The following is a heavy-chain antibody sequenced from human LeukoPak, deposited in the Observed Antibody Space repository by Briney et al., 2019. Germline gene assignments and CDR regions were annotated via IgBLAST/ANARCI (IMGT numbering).Heavy chain of an antibody. V-gene: IGHV1-69*05. J-gene: IGHJ6*03. CDR2: IIPIFGTA. Sequence: SVKVSCKASGGTFSSYAISWVRQAPGQGLEWMGGIIPIFGTANYAQKFQGRVTITTDESTSTAYMELSSLRSEDTAVYYCAGGDYNWNSRGGDYYYYYMDVWGKGTTVTVSS. CDR3: AGGDYNWNSRGGDYYYYYMDV. CDR1: GGTFSSYA. D-gene: IGHD1-7*01.